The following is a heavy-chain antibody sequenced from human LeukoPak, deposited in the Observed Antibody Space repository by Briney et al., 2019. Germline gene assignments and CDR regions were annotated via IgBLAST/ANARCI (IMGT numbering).Heavy chain of an antibody. CDR2: IGNNGGGI. CDR1: GFTFSTYT. J-gene: IGHJ4*02. CDR3: AIDPNWGTHS. V-gene: IGHV3-23*01. Sequence: EGSLRLSCAASGFTFSTYTMYWVRHPPGKRPEWVSIIGNNGGGIHYADSVRGRFTISRDNSKNALYLQMNSLRVEDTAVYYCAIDPNWGTHSWGQGVLVTVSS. D-gene: IGHD7-27*01.